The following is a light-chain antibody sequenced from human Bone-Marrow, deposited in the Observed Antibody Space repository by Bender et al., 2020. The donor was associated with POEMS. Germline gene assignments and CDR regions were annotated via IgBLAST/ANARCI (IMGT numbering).Light chain of an antibody. Sequence: QSALTQHASVSGSPGQSITISCTGVSSDVGSYNLVSWYQHHPGKAPKLIIYEATKWPSGVSNRFSGSKSGNTASLTISGLQAEDKADYYCCSYAGSRTWVFGGGTKLTIL. CDR3: CSYAGSRTWV. CDR2: EAT. CDR1: SSDVGSYNL. V-gene: IGLV2-23*01. J-gene: IGLJ3*02.